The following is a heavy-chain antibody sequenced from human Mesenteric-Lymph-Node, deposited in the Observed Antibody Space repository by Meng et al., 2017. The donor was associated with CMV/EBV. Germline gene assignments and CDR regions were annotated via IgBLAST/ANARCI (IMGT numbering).Heavy chain of an antibody. CDR1: GDIVSGNSVA. D-gene: IGHD3-3*01. V-gene: IGHV6-1*01. CDR3: AREANYDYWTGRVMSKGVFHV. Sequence: SQTLSLTCAISGDIVSGNSVAWNWIRQSPSRGLEWLGRTYYKSKWYNDYAVSVKSRITINPDTSNNQFSLHLDSVTPEDTAVYYCAREANYDYWTGRVMSKGVFHVWGQGTMVTVSS. CDR2: TYYKSKWYN. J-gene: IGHJ3*01.